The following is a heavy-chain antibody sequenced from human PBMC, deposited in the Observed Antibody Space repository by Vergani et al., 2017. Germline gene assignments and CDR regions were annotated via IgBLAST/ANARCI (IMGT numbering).Heavy chain of an antibody. Sequence: QVQLVQSGAEVKKPGSSVKVSCTASGGTFSSYAISWVRQAPGQGLEWMGGIIPIFGTANYAQKFQGRVTITADESTSTAYMELSSLRSEDTAVDYCARGTDDGSSGPLDYWGQGTLVTVSS. CDR3: ARGTDDGSSGPLDY. CDR1: GGTFSSYA. V-gene: IGHV1-69*01. CDR2: IIPIFGTA. J-gene: IGHJ4*01. D-gene: IGHD3-22*01.